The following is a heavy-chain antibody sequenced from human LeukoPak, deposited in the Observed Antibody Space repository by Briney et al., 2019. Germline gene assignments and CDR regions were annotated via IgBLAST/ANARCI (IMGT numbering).Heavy chain of an antibody. CDR2: ISYDGSNK. D-gene: IGHD6-13*01. CDR3: AKSTGWQQLVYYYYGMDV. V-gene: IGHV3-30*18. J-gene: IGHJ6*02. Sequence: GGSLRLSCAASGFTFSSYGMHWVRQAPGKGLEWVAVISYDGSNKYYADSVKGRFTISRDNSKNTLYLQMNSLRAEDTAVYYCAKSTGWQQLVYYYYGMDVWGQGTTVTVSS. CDR1: GFTFSSYG.